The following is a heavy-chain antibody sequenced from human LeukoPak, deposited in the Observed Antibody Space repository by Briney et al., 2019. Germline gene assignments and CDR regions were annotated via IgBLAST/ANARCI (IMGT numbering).Heavy chain of an antibody. CDR1: GFTFSNYA. J-gene: IGHJ4*02. CDR2: IGGSVGDT. V-gene: IGHV3-23*01. CDR3: ADWNYVHY. D-gene: IGHD1-7*01. Sequence: GGSLRLSCVVSGFTFSNYAMTWVRQAAGKGLGWVAKIGGSVGDTYYAASVKGRFTISRYNFKNTLYLHMTSLRAEDTALYYCADWNYVHYWGQGTLVTVSS.